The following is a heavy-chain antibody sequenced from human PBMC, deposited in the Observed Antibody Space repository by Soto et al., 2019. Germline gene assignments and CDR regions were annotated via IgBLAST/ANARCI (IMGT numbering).Heavy chain of an antibody. D-gene: IGHD3-3*01. V-gene: IGHV4-59*01. CDR2: IYYSGST. CDR1: GVSISSYY. Sequence: SETLSLSCTVSGVSISSYYWSWIRQPPGKGLEWIGYIYYSGSTNYNPSLKSRVTISVDTSKNQFSLKLSSVTAADTAVYYCARSSGGFWSGYPRMDVWGKGTTVTVSS. CDR3: ARSSGGFWSGYPRMDV. J-gene: IGHJ6*04.